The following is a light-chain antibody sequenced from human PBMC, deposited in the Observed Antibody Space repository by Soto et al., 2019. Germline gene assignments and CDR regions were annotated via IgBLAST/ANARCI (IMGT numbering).Light chain of an antibody. CDR2: DVT. Sequence: QSALTQPASVSGSPGQSITVSCTGTSSDVGGYNYVSWYQQHPGKAPRLMIYDVTNRPSGVSDRFSGSKSGNTASLTISGLQAEDEADYYCSSHRRGSTYVFGTGTKVTV. CDR3: SSHRRGSTYV. V-gene: IGLV2-14*03. CDR1: SSDVGGYNY. J-gene: IGLJ1*01.